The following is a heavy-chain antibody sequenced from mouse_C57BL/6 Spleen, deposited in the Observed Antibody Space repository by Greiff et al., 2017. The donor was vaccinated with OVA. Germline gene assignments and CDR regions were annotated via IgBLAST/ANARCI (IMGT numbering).Heavy chain of an antibody. Sequence: QVQLQQPGAELVMPGASVKLSCQASGYTFPSYCMPWVQQRPGPGLEWLGEIDPSDRYPNYNQKFKGKFTLTVDNSSSTAYMQRSSLTSEESAVYYCARGKITTVVAHWYFDVWGTGTTVTVSS. V-gene: IGHV1-69*01. CDR1: GYTFPSYC. CDR2: IDPSDRYP. CDR3: ARGKITTVVAHWYFDV. J-gene: IGHJ1*03. D-gene: IGHD1-1*01.